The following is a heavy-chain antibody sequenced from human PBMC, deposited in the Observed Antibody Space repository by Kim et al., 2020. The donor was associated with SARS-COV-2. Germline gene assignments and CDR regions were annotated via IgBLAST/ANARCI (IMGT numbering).Heavy chain of an antibody. J-gene: IGHJ3*01. D-gene: IGHD3-10*01. CDR2: IRSDESRR. V-gene: IGHV3-33*01. Sequence: GGSLRLSCTASGFTFSPFAMHWVRQPPGKGLEWVAVIRSDESRRYYAESVKDRFTISRDNSQNTLYLQMNSLRAEDTAIYYCARNFGSATMIGDVWGLG. CDR1: GFTFSPFA. CDR3: ARNFGSATMIGDV.